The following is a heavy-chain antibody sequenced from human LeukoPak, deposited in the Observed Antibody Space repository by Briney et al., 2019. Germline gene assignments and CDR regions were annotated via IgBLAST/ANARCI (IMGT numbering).Heavy chain of an antibody. V-gene: IGHV4-34*01. D-gene: IGHD3-22*01. CDR1: GGSFSGYY. CDR2: ISHSGST. CDR3: AGNYYDSSGHRGVFDY. Sequence: SETLSLTCAVYGGSFSGYYWSWIRQPPGKGLEWIGEISHSGSTNYNPSLKSRVTISVDTSKNQFSLKLSSVTAADTAVYYCAGNYYDSSGHRGVFDYWGQGTLVSVSS. J-gene: IGHJ4*02.